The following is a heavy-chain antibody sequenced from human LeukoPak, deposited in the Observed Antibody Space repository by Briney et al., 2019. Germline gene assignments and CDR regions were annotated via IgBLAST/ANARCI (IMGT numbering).Heavy chain of an antibody. V-gene: IGHV4-30-4*01. D-gene: IGHD5-12*01. CDR3: AREAVSGQYSVDV. J-gene: IGHJ6*02. Sequence: SETLSLTCIVSGGSISSDDYYWSWIRQPPGKGLEWIGNIYYSGSTYYSPSLKSRVTVSLDTSKNQFSLKLSSVTAADTAVYYCAREAVSGQYSVDVWGQGTTVTVSS. CDR2: IYYSGST. CDR1: GGSISSDDYY.